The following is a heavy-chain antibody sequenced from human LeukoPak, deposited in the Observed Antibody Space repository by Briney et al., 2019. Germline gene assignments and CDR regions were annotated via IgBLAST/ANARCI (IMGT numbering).Heavy chain of an antibody. D-gene: IGHD6-13*01. CDR2: IYHSGST. J-gene: IGHJ4*02. Sequence: SETLSLTCTVSGDSISSYYWSWIRQPPGKGLEGIGYIYHSGSTNYNPSLKSRVTISADTSKDQFSLKLASVTAAATSVYYCATGYSSTWYYFDYWGQGTLVTVSS. CDR3: ATGYSSTWYYFDY. V-gene: IGHV4-59*01. CDR1: GDSISSYY.